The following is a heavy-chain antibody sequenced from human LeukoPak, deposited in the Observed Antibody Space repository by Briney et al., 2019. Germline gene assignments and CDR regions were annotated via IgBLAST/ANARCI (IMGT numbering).Heavy chain of an antibody. CDR3: AKRGVVIRVILVGFHKQAYYFDS. CDR1: GFTFSSYW. D-gene: IGHD3-22*01. V-gene: IGHV3-74*01. J-gene: IGHJ4*02. CDR2: INSDGSST. Sequence: QPGGSLRLSCAASGFTFSSYWMHWVRQAPGKGLVWVSRINSDGSSTSYADSVKGRFTISRDNAKNTLYLQMNSLRAEDTAVYFCAKRGVVIRVILVGFHKQAYYFDSWGQGALVTVSS.